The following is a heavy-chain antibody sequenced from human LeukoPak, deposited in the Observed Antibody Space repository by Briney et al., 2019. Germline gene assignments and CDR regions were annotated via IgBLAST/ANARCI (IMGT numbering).Heavy chain of an antibody. Sequence: SQTLSHTCAISGDSVFGNSAAWSWVRQSPSRDLEWLGRTYYRSLSYYHDALSVRRRIALSPATSKNQCSLHLSSVPPEDTAVYSCARAATAYYDYWGQGTLVTVSS. D-gene: IGHD5-12*01. CDR2: TYYRSLSYY. V-gene: IGHV6-1*01. J-gene: IGHJ4*02. CDR1: GDSVFGNSAA. CDR3: ARAATAYYDY.